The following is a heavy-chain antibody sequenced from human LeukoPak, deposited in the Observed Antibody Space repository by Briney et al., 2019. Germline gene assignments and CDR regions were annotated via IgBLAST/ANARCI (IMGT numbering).Heavy chain of an antibody. CDR2: IYHSGGT. CDR3: ARGAAVAFDY. CDR1: GYSISSGHY. V-gene: IGHV4-38-2*01. J-gene: IGHJ4*02. Sequence: PSETLSLTCAVSGYSISSGHYWGWIRQPPGKGLEWIGSIYHSGGTYYNPSLKSRVTISVDTSKNQFSLKLNSVTAADTAVYYCARGAAVAFDYWGQGTLATVSS. D-gene: IGHD6-19*01.